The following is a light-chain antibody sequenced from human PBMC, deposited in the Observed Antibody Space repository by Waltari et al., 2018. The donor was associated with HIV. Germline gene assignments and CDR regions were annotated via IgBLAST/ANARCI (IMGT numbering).Light chain of an antibody. V-gene: IGKV3-15*01. J-gene: IGKJ2*01. CDR1: QSISAK. CDR2: EAA. Sequence: IVMTQSPPTLSVSPGQRVTLSCTASQSISAKVAWYQQRPCQAPRLLIYEAATRPTGIPARFSGSGSGTEFTLTLSSLQSEDFETYFCQQYDSGPRGITFGQGTMLEI. CDR3: QQYDSGPRGIT.